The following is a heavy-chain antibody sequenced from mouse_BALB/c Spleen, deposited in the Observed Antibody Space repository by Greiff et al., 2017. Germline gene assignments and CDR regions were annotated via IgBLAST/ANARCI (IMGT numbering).Heavy chain of an antibody. Sequence: EVHLVESGGDLVKPGGSLKLSCAASGFTFSSYGMSWVRQTPDKRLEWVATISSGGSYTYYPDSVKGRFTISRDNAKNTLYLQMSSLKSEDTAMYYCARLGVTTAFDYWGQGTTLTVSS. CDR3: ARLGVTTAFDY. D-gene: IGHD1-2*01. CDR2: ISSGGSYT. CDR1: GFTFSSYG. J-gene: IGHJ2*01. V-gene: IGHV5-6*01.